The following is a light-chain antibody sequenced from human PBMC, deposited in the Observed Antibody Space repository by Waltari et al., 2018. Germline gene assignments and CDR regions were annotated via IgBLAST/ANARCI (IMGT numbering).Light chain of an antibody. CDR3: HSRDASGVGGS. CDR1: SLRSYY. V-gene: IGLV3-19*01. J-gene: IGLJ2*01. Sequence: SSELTQDPAVSVAMGQTVRNTCQGDSLRSYYASWYQKRPGQAPILVIYDKDNRPSGVPDRFSGSSSHNTASLTITGAQAEDEASYYCHSRDASGVGGSFGGGTKLTVL. CDR2: DKD.